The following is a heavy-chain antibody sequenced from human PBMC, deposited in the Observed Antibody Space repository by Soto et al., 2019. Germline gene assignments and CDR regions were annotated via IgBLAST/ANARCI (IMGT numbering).Heavy chain of an antibody. J-gene: IGHJ6*02. CDR2: ISYSGST. CDR1: GGSISSYY. Sequence: PSETLSLTCTVSGGSISSYYWIWIRQPPGKGLEWIGYISYSGSTNYNPSLKSRPTISVDTSNNQFSLRLSSVTAADTAVYYCARDRGTTGMVDYYYGMDVWGRGTTVT. D-gene: IGHD1-1*01. CDR3: ARDRGTTGMVDYYYGMDV. V-gene: IGHV4-59*01.